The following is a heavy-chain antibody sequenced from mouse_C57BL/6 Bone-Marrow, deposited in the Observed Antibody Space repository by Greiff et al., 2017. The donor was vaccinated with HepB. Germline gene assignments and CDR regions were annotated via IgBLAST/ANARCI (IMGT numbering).Heavy chain of an antibody. CDR3: ASYYYGSSYPYYYAMDY. V-gene: IGHV3-6*01. J-gene: IGHJ4*01. D-gene: IGHD1-1*01. CDR2: ISYDGSN. Sequence: EVQLQQSGPGLVKPSQSLSLTCSVTGYSITSGYYWNWIRQFPGNKLEWMGYISYDGSNNYNPSLKNRISITRDTSKNQFFLKLNSVTTEDTATYYCASYYYGSSYPYYYAMDYWGQGTSVTVSS. CDR1: GYSITSGYY.